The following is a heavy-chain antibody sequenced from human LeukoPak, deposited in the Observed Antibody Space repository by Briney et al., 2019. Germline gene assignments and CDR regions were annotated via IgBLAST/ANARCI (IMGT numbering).Heavy chain of an antibody. CDR2: IYYSGST. Sequence: SETLSLTCTVSGGSISSYYWSWIRQPPGKGLEWIGYIYYSGSTNYNPSLKSRVTISVDTSKNQFSLKLSSVTAADTAVYYCARHKSVSGWTLYYFDYWGQGTLVTVSS. D-gene: IGHD6-19*01. J-gene: IGHJ4*02. V-gene: IGHV4-59*08. CDR3: ARHKSVSGWTLYYFDY. CDR1: GGSISSYY.